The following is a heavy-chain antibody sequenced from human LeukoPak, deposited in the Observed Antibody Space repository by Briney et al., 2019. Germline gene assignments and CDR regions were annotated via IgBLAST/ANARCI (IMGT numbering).Heavy chain of an antibody. CDR3: ARHGSGSDAFDI. Sequence: SETLSLTCAVYGGSFSGYYWSWIRQPPGKGLEWIGYIYYSGSTNYNPSLKSRVTISVDTSKNQFSLKLSSVTAADTAVYYCARHGSGSDAFDIWGQGTMVTVSS. D-gene: IGHD3-10*01. CDR1: GGSFSGYY. V-gene: IGHV4-59*08. J-gene: IGHJ3*02. CDR2: IYYSGST.